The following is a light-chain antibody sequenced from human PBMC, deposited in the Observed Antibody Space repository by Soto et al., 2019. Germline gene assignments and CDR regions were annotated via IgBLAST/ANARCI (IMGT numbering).Light chain of an antibody. J-gene: IGKJ4*01. V-gene: IGKV4-1*01. Sequence: DIVMTQSPDSLAVSLGERATINCKSSQSVLYSSNNKNYLAWYQQKPGQPPKLLIYWASTRESGVPDRFSGNGSGTDFTLTISSLQAEDVAVYYCQQYYSNALTFGGGTKVEIK. CDR1: QSVLYSSNNKNY. CDR3: QQYYSNALT. CDR2: WAS.